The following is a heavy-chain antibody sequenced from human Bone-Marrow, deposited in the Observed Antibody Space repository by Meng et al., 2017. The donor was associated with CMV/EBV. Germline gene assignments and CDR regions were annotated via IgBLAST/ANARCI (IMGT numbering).Heavy chain of an antibody. J-gene: IGHJ6*02. D-gene: IGHD3-3*01. V-gene: IGHV3-48*03. Sequence: GGSLRLSCAASGFTFSSYEMNWVRQAPGKGLEWVSFISTSGSTIYYADSVKGRFTISRDNAKNSLYLQMNSLRAEDTAVYYCARDHPVLQFLEWSFADYYYYGMDVWGQGNTVTVSS. CDR3: ARDHPVLQFLEWSFADYYYYGMDV. CDR2: ISTSGSTI. CDR1: GFTFSSYE.